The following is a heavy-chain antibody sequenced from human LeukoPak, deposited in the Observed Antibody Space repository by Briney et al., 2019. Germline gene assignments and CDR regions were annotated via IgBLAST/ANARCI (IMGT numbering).Heavy chain of an antibody. V-gene: IGHV4-59*01. CDR2: IYYSGST. Sequence: PSETLSLTCTVSGGSISSYYWSWIRQPPGKGLEWIGYIYYSGSTNYNPSLKSRVTISVDTSKNQFSLRLSSVTAADTAVYYCARGEMAQSGYYYGMDVWGQGTTVTVSS. CDR1: GGSISSYY. J-gene: IGHJ6*02. D-gene: IGHD5-24*01. CDR3: ARGEMAQSGYYYGMDV.